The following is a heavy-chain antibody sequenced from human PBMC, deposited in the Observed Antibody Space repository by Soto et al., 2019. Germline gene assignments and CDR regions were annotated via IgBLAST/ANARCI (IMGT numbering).Heavy chain of an antibody. CDR2: INHSGST. D-gene: IGHD3-3*01. Sequence: PSETLSLTCAVYGGSFSGYYWSWIRRPPGKGLEWIGEINHSGSTNYNPSLKSRVTISVDTSKNQFSLKLSSVTAADTAVYYCARGRGPDYDFWSGYNTYTLWGYGMDVWGQGTTVTVSS. J-gene: IGHJ6*02. V-gene: IGHV4-34*01. CDR1: GGSFSGYY. CDR3: ARGRGPDYDFWSGYNTYTLWGYGMDV.